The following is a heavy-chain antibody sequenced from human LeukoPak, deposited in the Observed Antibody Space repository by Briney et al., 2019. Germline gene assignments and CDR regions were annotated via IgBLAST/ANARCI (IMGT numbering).Heavy chain of an antibody. Sequence: SETLSLTCAVYGGSFSGYYWSWIRQPTGKGLEWIGEINHRGSTNYNPSLKSRVTISVDTSKNQFSLKLSSVTAADTAVYYCARGIAAAGPERYYYYGMDVWGQGTTVTVSS. CDR3: ARGIAAAGPERYYYYGMDV. CDR1: GGSFSGYY. D-gene: IGHD6-13*01. J-gene: IGHJ6*02. V-gene: IGHV4-34*01. CDR2: INHRGST.